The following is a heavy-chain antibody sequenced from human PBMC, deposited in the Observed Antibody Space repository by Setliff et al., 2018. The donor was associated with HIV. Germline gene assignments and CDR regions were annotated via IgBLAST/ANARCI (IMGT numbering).Heavy chain of an antibody. CDR1: GGSISSGSYY. D-gene: IGHD3-22*01. Sequence: PSETLSLTCTVSGGSISSGSYYWSWIRQPAGKGLEWIGHIYTSGSTNYNPSLKSRVTISVDTSKNQFSLKLSSVTAADTAVYYCARGNNGYYYDSSGYYDWGQGTLVTVSS. CDR3: ARGNNGYYYDSSGYYD. V-gene: IGHV4-61*09. J-gene: IGHJ4*02. CDR2: IYTSGST.